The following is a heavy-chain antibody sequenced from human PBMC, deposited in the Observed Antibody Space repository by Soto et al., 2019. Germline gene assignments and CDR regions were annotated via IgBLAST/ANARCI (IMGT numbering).Heavy chain of an antibody. CDR2: ISSSSSYI. J-gene: IGHJ6*02. D-gene: IGHD2-2*01. V-gene: IGHV3-21*01. CDR1: GFTFSSYS. Sequence: EVQLVESGGGLVKPGGSLRLSCAASGFTFSSYSMNWVRQAPGKGLEWVSSISSSSSYIYYEDSVKGRFTISRDNAKNSLYLQMNSLRAEDTAVYYCARSVNYQLLPDYGMDVWGQGTTVTVSS. CDR3: ARSVNYQLLPDYGMDV.